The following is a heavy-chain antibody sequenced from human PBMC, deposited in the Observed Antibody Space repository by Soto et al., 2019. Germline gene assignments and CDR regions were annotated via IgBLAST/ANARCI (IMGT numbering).Heavy chain of an antibody. D-gene: IGHD3-22*01. J-gene: IGHJ4*02. CDR1: GFTFSSYA. CDR3: AKTTYYYDSSGPAPFDY. Sequence: PGGSLRLSCAASGFTFSSYAMSWVRQAPGKGLEWVSAISGSGGSTYYADSVKGRFTISRDNSKNTLYLQMNSLRAEDTAVYYCAKTTYYYDSSGPAPFDYWGQGTLVTVSS. V-gene: IGHV3-23*01. CDR2: ISGSGGST.